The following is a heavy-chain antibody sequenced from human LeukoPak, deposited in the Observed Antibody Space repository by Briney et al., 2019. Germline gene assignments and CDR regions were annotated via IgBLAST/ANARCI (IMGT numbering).Heavy chain of an antibody. CDR3: ARGTHYYDSSGYPEVFDY. J-gene: IGHJ4*02. Sequence: SETLSLTCTVSGGSFSSYYWSWIRQPPGKGLEWIGNIYYSGSTDYNPSLKSRVTISVETSKNQFSLNLSSVTAADTAVYYCARGTHYYDSSGYPEVFDYWGQGTLVTVSS. V-gene: IGHV4-59*01. CDR2: IYYSGST. CDR1: GGSFSSYY. D-gene: IGHD3-22*01.